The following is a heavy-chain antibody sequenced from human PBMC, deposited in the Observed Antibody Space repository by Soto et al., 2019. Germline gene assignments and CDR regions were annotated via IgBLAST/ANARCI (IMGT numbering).Heavy chain of an antibody. CDR1: GGSISSYY. D-gene: IGHD2-2*01. CDR3: ARQESGVPAADNWFDP. J-gene: IGHJ5*02. Sequence: SETLSLTCTVSGGSISSYYWSWIRQPPGKGLEWIGYIYYSGSTNYNPSLKSRVTISVDTSKNQFSLKLSSVTAADTAVYYCARQESGVPAADNWFDPWGQGTLVTVSS. CDR2: IYYSGST. V-gene: IGHV4-59*08.